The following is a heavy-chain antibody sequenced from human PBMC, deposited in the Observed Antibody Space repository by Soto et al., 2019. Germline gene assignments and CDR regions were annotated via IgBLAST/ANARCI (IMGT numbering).Heavy chain of an antibody. V-gene: IGHV1-2*02. J-gene: IGHJ5*02. CDR3: ARGGVVVANWFDP. CDR1: GYAFTGYY. CDR2: INPNSGDT. Sequence: ASVKVSCKSSGYAFTGYYIHWVRQAPGQGLEWMGWINPNSGDTNYAQKFQGRVTMTRDTSFSTAYMDLSRLRSDDTAVYFCARGGVVVANWFDPWGQGTLVTVSS. D-gene: IGHD2-21*01.